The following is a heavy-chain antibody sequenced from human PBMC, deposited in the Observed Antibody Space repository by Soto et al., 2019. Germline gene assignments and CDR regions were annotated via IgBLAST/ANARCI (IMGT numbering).Heavy chain of an antibody. CDR3: ASGGGAGNW. V-gene: IGHV4-4*02. CDR1: GAPVVNDNW. D-gene: IGHD1-20*01. J-gene: IGHJ4*02. CDR2: IHHSGSA. Sequence: QVQLQESGPGLVKPSGTLSLTCTVSGAPVVNDNWWSWIRQPPGKGLEWIAEIHHSGSANYSPSLQSRLTISVAKSYNQFSLILNSVTAADTAVYFCASGGGAGNWWGQGTLVTVSS.